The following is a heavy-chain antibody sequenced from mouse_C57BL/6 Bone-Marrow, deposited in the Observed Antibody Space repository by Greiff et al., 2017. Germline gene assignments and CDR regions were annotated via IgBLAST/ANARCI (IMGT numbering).Heavy chain of an antibody. V-gene: IGHV3-6*01. Sequence: VQLQQSGPGLVKPSQSLSLTCSVTGYSITSGYYWNWIRQFPGNKLEWMGYISYDGSNNYNPSLKNRISITRDTSKNQFFLKLNSVTTEDTATYCCARDGYYGSPFAYWGQGTLVTVSA. J-gene: IGHJ3*01. CDR3: ARDGYYGSPFAY. CDR2: ISYDGSN. D-gene: IGHD1-1*01. CDR1: GYSITSGYY.